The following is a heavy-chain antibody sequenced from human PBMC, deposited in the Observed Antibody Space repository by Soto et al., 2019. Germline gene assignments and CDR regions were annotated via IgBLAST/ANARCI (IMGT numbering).Heavy chain of an antibody. CDR1: GYTFTSYG. CDR3: ARVLPPFDP. J-gene: IGHJ5*02. V-gene: IGHV1-18*01. Sequence: QVQLVQSGAEVKKPGASVKVSCKASGYTFTSYGISWVRQAPGQGLEWMGWINAYNGNTNYAQKLKXXXTXXTDTSTSTAYMVLRSLRSDDTAVYYCARVLPPFDPWGQGTLVTVSS. CDR2: INAYNGNT.